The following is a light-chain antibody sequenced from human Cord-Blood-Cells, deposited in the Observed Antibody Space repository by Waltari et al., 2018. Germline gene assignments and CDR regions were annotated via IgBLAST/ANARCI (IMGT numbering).Light chain of an antibody. V-gene: IGKV1-39*01. CDR2: AAS. CDR1: QSISSY. J-gene: IGKJ2*01. CDR3: QQSYSTPYT. Sequence: LPMTPSPSSLSSSFFYLFPLPCLASQSISSYLNWYQQKPGKAPKLLIYAASSLQSGVPSRFSGSGSGTDFTLTISSLQPEDFATYFCQQSYSTPYTFGQGTKLEIK.